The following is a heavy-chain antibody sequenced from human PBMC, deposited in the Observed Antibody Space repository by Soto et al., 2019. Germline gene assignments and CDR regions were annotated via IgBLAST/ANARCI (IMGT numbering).Heavy chain of an antibody. CDR2: INHSGST. D-gene: IGHD3-3*02. CDR3: ARGPIFGVVIIDHYYYGMDV. CDR1: GGSFSGYY. J-gene: IGHJ6*02. Sequence: SETLSLTCAVYGGSFSGYYWSWSRQPPWKGLEWIGEINHSGSTNCNPSLKSRVTISVDTSKNQFSLKLSSVTAADTAVYYCARGPIFGVVIIDHYYYGMDVWGQGTTVTVSS. V-gene: IGHV4-34*01.